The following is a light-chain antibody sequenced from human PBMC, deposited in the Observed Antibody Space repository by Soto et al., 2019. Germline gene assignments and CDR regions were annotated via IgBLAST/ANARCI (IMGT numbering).Light chain of an antibody. J-gene: IGLJ2*01. CDR3: SSYTTSHTFV. Sequence: QSALTQPASVSESPGQSITISCTGTSSDVGASDFVSWYQQHPGKAPELIIYEISNRPSGVSSRFSGSKSGNTASLTISGLQAEDESDYYCSSYTTSHTFVFGGGTKLTVL. CDR2: EIS. V-gene: IGLV2-14*01. CDR1: SSDVGASDF.